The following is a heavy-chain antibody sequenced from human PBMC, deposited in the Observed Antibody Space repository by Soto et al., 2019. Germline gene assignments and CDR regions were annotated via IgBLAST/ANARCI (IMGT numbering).Heavy chain of an antibody. V-gene: IGHV1-2*02. CDR2: INPNSGGT. J-gene: IGHJ6*02. Sequence: ASVKVSCKASGYTFTGYYMHWVRQAPGQGLEWMGWINPNSGGTNYAQKFQGRVTMTRDTSISTAYMELSRLRSDDTAVYYCAREEDIVVVPAAIPSRHYYYYYGMDVWGQGTTVTVSS. D-gene: IGHD2-2*02. CDR1: GYTFTGYY. CDR3: AREEDIVVVPAAIPSRHYYYYYGMDV.